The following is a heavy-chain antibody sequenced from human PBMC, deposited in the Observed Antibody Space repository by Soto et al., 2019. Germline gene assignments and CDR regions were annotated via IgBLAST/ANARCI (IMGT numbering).Heavy chain of an antibody. V-gene: IGHV4-59*01. J-gene: IGHJ4*02. CDR1: GGSINSYY. Sequence: QVQLQESGPGLVKPSETLSLTCTVSGGSINSYYWTWIRQPPGKGLEWMGFIYYSGSTNYNPSLPSRVTISLDTSKTQFSLRLSSVTAADTAVYYCARRLYGVIEDYWGQGTLVTVSS. CDR3: ARRLYGVIEDY. D-gene: IGHD4-17*01. CDR2: IYYSGST.